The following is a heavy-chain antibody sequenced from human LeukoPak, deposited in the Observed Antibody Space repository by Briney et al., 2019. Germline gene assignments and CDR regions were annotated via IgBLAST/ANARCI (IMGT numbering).Heavy chain of an antibody. CDR1: GGSISSGGYS. CDR3: ARGRGSSGWFDY. V-gene: IGHV4-30-2*01. D-gene: IGHD6-19*01. J-gene: IGHJ4*02. CDR2: IYHSGST. Sequence: SQTLSLTCAVSGGSISSGGYSWSWIRQPPGKGLEWIGYIYHSGSTYYNPSLKSRVTISVDRSKNQFSLKLSSVTAADTAVYYCARGRGSSGWFDYWGQGTLVTVSS.